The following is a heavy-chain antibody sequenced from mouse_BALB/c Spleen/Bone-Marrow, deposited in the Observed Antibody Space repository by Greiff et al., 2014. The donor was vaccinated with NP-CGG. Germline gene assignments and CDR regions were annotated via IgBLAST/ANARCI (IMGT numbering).Heavy chain of an antibody. D-gene: IGHD1-1*01. J-gene: IGHJ3*01. Sequence: EVKLMESGAELVKSGASVKLSCTASGFNIKDTYMHWVKQRPGQGLEWIGRIDPANGNTKYDPKFQGKATITADTSSNTAYLQLSSLTSEDTAVYYCAAYYYGSSYGFAYWGQGTLVTVSA. CDR3: AAYYYGSSYGFAY. CDR2: IDPANGNT. CDR1: GFNIKDTY. V-gene: IGHV14-3*02.